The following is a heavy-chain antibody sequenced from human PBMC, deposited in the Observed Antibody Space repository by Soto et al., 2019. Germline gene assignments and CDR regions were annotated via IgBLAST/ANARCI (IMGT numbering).Heavy chain of an antibody. J-gene: IGHJ6*03. CDR2: INSDGSST. Sequence: PGGSLRLSCAASGFTFSSYWMHWVRQAPGKGLVWVSRINSDGSSTSYAGSVKGRFTISRDNAKNTLYLQMNSLRAEDTAVYYCASHVGAYYDFWSGYYFSLNDYYYYMDVWGKGTTVTVSS. CDR1: GFTFSSYW. D-gene: IGHD3-3*01. V-gene: IGHV3-74*01. CDR3: ASHVGAYYDFWSGYYFSLNDYYYYMDV.